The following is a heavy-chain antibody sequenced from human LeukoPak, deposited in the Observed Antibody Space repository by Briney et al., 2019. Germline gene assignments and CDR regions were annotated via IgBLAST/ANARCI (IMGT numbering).Heavy chain of an antibody. Sequence: SETLSLTCSVSGVSISGYYWSWLRQPAGKELEWLGRIFNSENNNYNPSLKRRITMSVDTSKTQFSLKLSSVTAADTAVYYCARGPVTARSNAFDIWGQGTMVTVSS. CDR2: IFNSENN. CDR3: ARGPVTARSNAFDI. D-gene: IGHD6-6*01. J-gene: IGHJ3*02. V-gene: IGHV4-4*07. CDR1: GVSISGYY.